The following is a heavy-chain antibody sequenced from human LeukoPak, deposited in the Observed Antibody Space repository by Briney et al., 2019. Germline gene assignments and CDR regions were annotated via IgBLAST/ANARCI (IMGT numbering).Heavy chain of an antibody. D-gene: IGHD3-3*01. CDR1: RFTFSSYA. V-gene: IGHV3-23*01. Sequence: PGGSLRLSCAASRFTFSSYAMSWVRQAPGKGLEWVSTISGGGGTTYYADSVKGRFTISRDSSKNTLYLQMNSLRAEDTAVYYCARDGDRSGYYMGMYNWFDPWGQGTLVTVSS. CDR3: ARDGDRSGYYMGMYNWFDP. CDR2: ISGGGGTT. J-gene: IGHJ5*02.